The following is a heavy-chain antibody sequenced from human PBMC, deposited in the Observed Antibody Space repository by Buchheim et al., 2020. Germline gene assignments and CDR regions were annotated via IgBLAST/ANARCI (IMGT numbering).Heavy chain of an antibody. J-gene: IGHJ6*02. CDR3: ARDYYDSSGYYYEHYYYGMDV. D-gene: IGHD3-22*01. V-gene: IGHV1-69*01. CDR1: GGTFSSYA. CDR2: IIPIFGTA. Sequence: QVQLVQSGAEVKKPGSSVKVSCKAPGGTFSSYAISWVRQAPGQGLEWMGGIIPIFGTANYAQKFQGRVTITADESTSTAYLELSSLRSEDTAVYYCARDYYDSSGYYYEHYYYGMDVWGQGTT.